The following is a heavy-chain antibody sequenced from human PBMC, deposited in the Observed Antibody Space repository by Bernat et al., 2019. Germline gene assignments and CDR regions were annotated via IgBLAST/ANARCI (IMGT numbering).Heavy chain of an antibody. V-gene: IGHV3-23*04. CDR2: IASSGDNT. CDR1: GFSFSSYA. Sequence: EVQLVESGGGLVQPGGSLRLSCAASGFSFSSYAMSWVRQAPGKGLKWVSVIASSGDNTYYADSVKGRFTISRDNSKNTLYLNMNSLRAEDTAVYYCAKDRWTGELGGSGSYYSAFDIWGQGTVVTVSS. CDR3: AKDRWTGELGGSGSYYSAFDI. D-gene: IGHD3-10*01. J-gene: IGHJ3*02.